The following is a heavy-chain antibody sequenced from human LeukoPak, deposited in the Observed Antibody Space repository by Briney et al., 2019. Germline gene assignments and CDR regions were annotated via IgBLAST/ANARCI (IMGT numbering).Heavy chain of an antibody. V-gene: IGHV4-39*01. J-gene: IGHJ5*02. D-gene: IGHD4-23*01. Sequence: TSGTLSLTCTVSGGSISSSSYYWGWIRQPPGKGLEWIGSIYYSGSTYYNPSLKSRVTISVDTSKNQFSLKLSSVTAADTAVYYCARSLTTVVTPYWFDPWGQGTLVTVSS. CDR1: GGSISSSSYY. CDR3: ARSLTTVVTPYWFDP. CDR2: IYYSGST.